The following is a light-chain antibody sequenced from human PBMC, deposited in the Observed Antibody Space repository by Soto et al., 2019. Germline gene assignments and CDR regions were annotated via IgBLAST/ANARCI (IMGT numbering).Light chain of an antibody. CDR1: RSNIGSNL. J-gene: IGLJ2*01. Sequence: QSVLTQPPSASGTPGQRVTISCSGSRSNIGSNLVNWYQQLPGTGPRLLIYGTNQRPSGVPDRFSGSKSGTSASLAISGLQSEDEADYYCAAWDDYLNGVVFGGGTQLTVL. V-gene: IGLV1-44*01. CDR3: AAWDDYLNGVV. CDR2: GTN.